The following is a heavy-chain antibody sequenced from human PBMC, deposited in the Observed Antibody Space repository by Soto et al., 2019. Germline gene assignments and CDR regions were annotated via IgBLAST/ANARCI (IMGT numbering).Heavy chain of an antibody. Sequence: QVQLQESGPGLVKPSQTLSLTCTVSGGSISSGGYYWSWIRQHPGKGLEWIGYIYYSGSTYYNPALKSRVTISVDTSKNQFSLKLSSVTAADTAVYYCARVGCSGGSCYSHYYYGMDVWGQGTTVTVSS. J-gene: IGHJ6*02. D-gene: IGHD2-15*01. CDR2: IYYSGST. CDR3: ARVGCSGGSCYSHYYYGMDV. V-gene: IGHV4-31*03. CDR1: GGSISSGGYY.